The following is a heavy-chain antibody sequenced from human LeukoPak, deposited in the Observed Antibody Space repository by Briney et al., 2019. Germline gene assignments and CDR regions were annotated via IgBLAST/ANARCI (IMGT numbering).Heavy chain of an antibody. CDR2: IYYSGST. J-gene: IGHJ6*03. CDR1: GGSISSSSYY. Sequence: SETLSLTCTVSGGSISSSSYYWGWIRQPPGKGLEWIGSIYYSGSTNYNPSLKSRVTISVDTSKNQFSLKLSSVTAADTAVYYCARHLRGVPAAPTDYYYYYMDVWGKGTTVTVSS. V-gene: IGHV4-39*01. CDR3: ARHLRGVPAAPTDYYYYYMDV. D-gene: IGHD2-2*01.